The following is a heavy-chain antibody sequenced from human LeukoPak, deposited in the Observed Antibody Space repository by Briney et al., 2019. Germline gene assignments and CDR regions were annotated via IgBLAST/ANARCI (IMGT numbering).Heavy chain of an antibody. Sequence: PGGSLRLSCAASGFTFSSYAMSWVRQAPGKGLEWVSAISGSGGSTYYADSVKGRFTISRDNSKNTLYLQMNSLRAEDTAVYYCAKSIAGTVYYGMDVWGQGTTVTVSS. CDR1: GFTFSSYA. CDR3: AKSIAGTVYYGMDV. V-gene: IGHV3-23*01. CDR2: ISGSGGST. D-gene: IGHD1-7*01. J-gene: IGHJ6*02.